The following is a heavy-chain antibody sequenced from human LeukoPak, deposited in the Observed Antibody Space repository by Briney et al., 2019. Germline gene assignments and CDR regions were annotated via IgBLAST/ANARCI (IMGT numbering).Heavy chain of an antibody. CDR3: ARDAVGSDAFDI. CDR1: GYTFAGYY. D-gene: IGHD1-26*01. CDR2: INPNSGGT. V-gene: IGHV1-2*02. Sequence: GASVTVSCKASGYTFAGYYMHWVRQAPGQGLEWMGWINPNSGGTNYAQKFQGRVTMTRDTSISTAYMELSRLRSDDTAVYYCARDAVGSDAFDIWGQGTMVTVSS. J-gene: IGHJ3*02.